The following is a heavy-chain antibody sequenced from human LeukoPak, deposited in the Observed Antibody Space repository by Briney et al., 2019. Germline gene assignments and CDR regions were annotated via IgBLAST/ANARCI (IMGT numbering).Heavy chain of an antibody. Sequence: PGGSLRLSCAASGFSFSSYWMHWVRQAPGKGPVWVSRVNSDGSSTNYADSVKGRFTISRDNAKNTLYLQMNSLRAEDTAVYYCARGWTAAGTIYWGLGTLVTVSS. J-gene: IGHJ4*02. CDR3: ARGWTAAGTIY. D-gene: IGHD6-13*01. V-gene: IGHV3-74*01. CDR1: GFSFSSYW. CDR2: VNSDGSST.